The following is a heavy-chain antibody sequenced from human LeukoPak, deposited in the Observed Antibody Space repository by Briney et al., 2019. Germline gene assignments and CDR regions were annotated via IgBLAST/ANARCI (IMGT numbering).Heavy chain of an antibody. CDR1: GFIFDDYG. D-gene: IGHD6-13*01. CDR2: INWNGGST. CDR3: ARGGIAAAGPSTGYYGMDV. V-gene: IGHV3-20*01. J-gene: IGHJ6*02. Sequence: GGSLRLSCAASGFIFDDYGMSWVRQAPGKGLEWVSGINWNGGSTGYADPVKGRFTISRDNAKNSLYLQMKSLRAEDTALYHCARGGIAAAGPSTGYYGMDVWGQGTTVTVSS.